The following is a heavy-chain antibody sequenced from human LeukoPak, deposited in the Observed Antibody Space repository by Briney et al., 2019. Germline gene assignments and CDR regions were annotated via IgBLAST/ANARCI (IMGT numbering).Heavy chain of an antibody. V-gene: IGHV5-51*01. J-gene: IGHJ6*04. Sequence: GESLKISCKGSGYSFTSYWIGWVRQMPGKGLEWMGIIYPGDSDTRYSPSFQGQVTISADKSISTAYLQWSSLKASDTAMYYCARVLGYCSSTSCYYPYYYCYGMDVWGKGTTVTVSS. CDR2: IYPGDSDT. D-gene: IGHD2-2*01. CDR1: GYSFTSYW. CDR3: ARVLGYCSSTSCYYPYYYCYGMDV.